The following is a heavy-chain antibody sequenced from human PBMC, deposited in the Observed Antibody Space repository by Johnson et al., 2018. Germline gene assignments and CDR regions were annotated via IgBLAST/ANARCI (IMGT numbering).Heavy chain of an antibody. CDR2: VIPVFGTR. CDR1: GGTFSSYG. J-gene: IGHJ6*02. D-gene: IGHD1/OR15-1a*01. Sequence: QVQLVQSGAEVKKXGSSVKVSCKASGGTFSSYGISWVRQAPGQGLEWMGGVIPVFGTRNYAQNFQGRITITADESTSPAYMELSSLKSEDTAMYYCATDQQGNYYYYAMDVWGRGTTVTVSS. V-gene: IGHV1-69*01. CDR3: ATDQQGNYYYYAMDV.